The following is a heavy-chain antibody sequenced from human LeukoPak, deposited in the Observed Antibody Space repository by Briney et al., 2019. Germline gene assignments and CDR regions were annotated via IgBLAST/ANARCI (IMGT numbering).Heavy chain of an antibody. CDR2: ISGSGGST. CDR1: GFTFSSYA. D-gene: IGHD3-3*01. J-gene: IGHJ4*02. CDR3: AKTDGVFWSGYYTVDY. Sequence: GGSLRLSCAASGFTFSSYAMSWVRQAPGKGLEWVSAISGSGGSTYYADSVTGRFTISRDNSKNTLYLQMNSLRAEDTAVYYCAKTDGVFWSGYYTVDYWGQGTLVTVSS. V-gene: IGHV3-23*01.